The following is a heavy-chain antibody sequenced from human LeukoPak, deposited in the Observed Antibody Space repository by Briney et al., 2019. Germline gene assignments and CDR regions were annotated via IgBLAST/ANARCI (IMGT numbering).Heavy chain of an antibody. CDR2: INPSGGSA. CDR1: GYTFTSYY. V-gene: IGHV1-46*01. D-gene: IGHD3-22*01. CDR3: ARDPYYYDSSGPDY. Sequence: GASVKVSRKASGYTFTSYYMHWVRHAPGQGLEWMGIINPSGGSASYAQKFQGRVTMTRDTSTSTDYMELSSLRSEDTALYYCARDPYYYDSSGPDYWGQGTLVTVSS. J-gene: IGHJ4*02.